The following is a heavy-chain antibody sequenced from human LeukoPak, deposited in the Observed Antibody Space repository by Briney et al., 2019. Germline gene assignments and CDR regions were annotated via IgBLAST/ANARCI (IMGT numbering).Heavy chain of an antibody. CDR1: GGSISSYY. Sequence: PSETLSLTCTVSGGSISSYYWSWIRQPPGKGLEWIGYIYYSGSTNYNPSLKSRVTISVDTSKNQFSLKLSSVTAADTAVYYCARVPRSYYYYYYGMDVWGQGTTVTVSS. CDR3: ARVPRSYYYYYYGMDV. J-gene: IGHJ6*02. V-gene: IGHV4-59*01. CDR2: IYYSGST.